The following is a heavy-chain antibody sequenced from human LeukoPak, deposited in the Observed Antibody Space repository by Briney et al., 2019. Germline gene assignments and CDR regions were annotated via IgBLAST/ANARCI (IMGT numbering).Heavy chain of an antibody. CDR1: GYTFTSYG. J-gene: IGHJ3*02. Sequence: ASVKVSCKASGYTFTSYGISWVRQAPGQGLEWMGWISAYNGNTNYAQKLQGRVTMTTDTSTSTAYMELRSLRSEDTAVYYCARGRIFGVVTGAFDIWGQGTMVTVSS. CDR3: ARGRIFGVVTGAFDI. V-gene: IGHV1-18*01. D-gene: IGHD3-3*01. CDR2: ISAYNGNT.